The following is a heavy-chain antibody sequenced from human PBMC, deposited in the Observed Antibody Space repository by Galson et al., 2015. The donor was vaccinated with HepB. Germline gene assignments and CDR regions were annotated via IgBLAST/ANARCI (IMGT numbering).Heavy chain of an antibody. D-gene: IGHD3-3*01. CDR3: ARDGPHYDFWSGYHYYYGMDV. J-gene: IGHJ6*02. Sequence: SLRLSCAASGFTFSSYEMNWVRQAPGKGLEWVSYISSSGSTIYYADSVKGRFTISRDNAKNSLYLQMNSLRAEDTAVYYCARDGPHYDFWSGYHYYYGMDVWGQGTTVTVSS. V-gene: IGHV3-48*03. CDR1: GFTFSSYE. CDR2: ISSSGSTI.